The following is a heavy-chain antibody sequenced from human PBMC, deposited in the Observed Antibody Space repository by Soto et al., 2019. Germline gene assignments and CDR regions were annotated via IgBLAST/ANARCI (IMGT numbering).Heavy chain of an antibody. J-gene: IGHJ4*02. CDR1: GASITSGSYS. CDR3: ARGRALRPTGHVPLAF. Sequence: SETLSLTCTVSGASITSGSYSWSWIRQAPGKGLEWIGNIHVTGYTAFSPSLKRRVTMSVDTSKNQFSLNVNSVTAADTAVYFCARGRALRPTGHVPLAFWGQGTLVTVSS. V-gene: IGHV4-30-2*01. CDR2: IHVTGYT. D-gene: IGHD1-1*01.